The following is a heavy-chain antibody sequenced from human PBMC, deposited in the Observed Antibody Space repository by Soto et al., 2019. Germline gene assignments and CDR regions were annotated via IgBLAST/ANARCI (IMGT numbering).Heavy chain of an antibody. Sequence: QITLKESGPTLVKPTQTLTLTCTFSGFSLSTSGVGVGWIRQPPGKALEWLALIYWDDDKRYSPSLKSRLTITKDTSKNRVDLKMTNMDPVDTDTYYCAHLVWAYARSNNWFDPWGQLTLFTVSS. D-gene: IGHD3-22*01. CDR1: GFSLSTSGVG. CDR2: IYWDDDK. CDR3: AHLVWAYARSNNWFDP. V-gene: IGHV2-5*02. J-gene: IGHJ5*02.